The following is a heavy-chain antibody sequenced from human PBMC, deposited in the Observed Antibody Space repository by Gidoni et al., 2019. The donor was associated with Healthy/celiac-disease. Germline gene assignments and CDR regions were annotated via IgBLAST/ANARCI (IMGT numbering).Heavy chain of an antibody. CDR2: ISYDGSNK. V-gene: IGHV3-30*18. D-gene: IGHD3-16*01. Sequence: QVQLVESGGGVVQPGRSLRLSCAASGFTFSSYGMHWVRQAPGKGLEWVAVISYDGSNKYYADSVKGRFTISRDNSKNTLYLQMNSLRAEDTAVYYCAKEGRTYYDYVWGSTQPYFDYWGQGTLVTVSS. CDR1: GFTFSSYG. CDR3: AKEGRTYYDYVWGSTQPYFDY. J-gene: IGHJ4*02.